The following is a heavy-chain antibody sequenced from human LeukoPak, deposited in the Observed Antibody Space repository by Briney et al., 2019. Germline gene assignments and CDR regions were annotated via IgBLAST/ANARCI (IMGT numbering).Heavy chain of an antibody. Sequence: GGSLRLSCAASGFSFDDYAMHWVRQAPGKGLEWVSGISSNSGNIGYADSVKGRFTISRGNAKNYLYLQMNSLRVEDTAVYYCAKTSPGYTYGLLDYWGQGTLVTVSS. J-gene: IGHJ4*02. CDR1: GFSFDDYA. D-gene: IGHD5-18*01. CDR3: AKTSPGYTYGLLDY. V-gene: IGHV3-9*01. CDR2: ISSNSGNI.